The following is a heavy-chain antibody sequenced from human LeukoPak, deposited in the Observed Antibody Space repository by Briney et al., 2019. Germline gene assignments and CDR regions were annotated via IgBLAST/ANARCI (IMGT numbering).Heavy chain of an antibody. CDR3: ARLYYSGSSGYYYLKVKEIVQDY. V-gene: IGHV4-34*01. CDR2: IDHSGST. J-gene: IGHJ4*02. D-gene: IGHD3-22*01. CDR1: GGSFSGYY. Sequence: SETLSLTCAVYGGSFSGYYWSWIRQPPGQGLEWIGEIDHSGSTNYNPSLKSRVTISLDTSKNQFSLKLSSVTAADTAVYYCARLYYSGSSGYYYLKVKEIVQDYWGQGTLVTVSS.